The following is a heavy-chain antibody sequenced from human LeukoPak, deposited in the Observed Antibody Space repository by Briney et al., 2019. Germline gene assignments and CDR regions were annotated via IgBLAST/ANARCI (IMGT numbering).Heavy chain of an antibody. D-gene: IGHD6-13*01. V-gene: IGHV3-64*01. CDR2: ISSNGGST. CDR1: GFTFSSYA. J-gene: IGHJ4*02. CDR3: ARMAAAGGLYYFDC. Sequence: GGSLRLSCAASGFTFSSYAMHWVRQAPGKGLEYVSAISSNGGSTYYANSVKGRFTISRDNSKNTLYLQMGSLRAEDMAVYYCARMAAAGGLYYFDCWGQGTLVTVSS.